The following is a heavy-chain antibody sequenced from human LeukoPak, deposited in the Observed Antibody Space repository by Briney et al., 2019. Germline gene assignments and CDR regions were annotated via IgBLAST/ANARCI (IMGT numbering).Heavy chain of an antibody. D-gene: IGHD3-10*01. Sequence: PSETLSLTCTVSGGSISSSSYYWGWIRQPPGKGLEWIGSIHYSGSTYSNPSLKSRVTISVDTSKNQFSLKLTSVTAADTAVYYCARDYYGSGSYSWFDPWGQGTLVTVSS. J-gene: IGHJ5*02. CDR1: GGSISSSSYY. CDR2: IHYSGST. CDR3: ARDYYGSGSYSWFDP. V-gene: IGHV4-39*07.